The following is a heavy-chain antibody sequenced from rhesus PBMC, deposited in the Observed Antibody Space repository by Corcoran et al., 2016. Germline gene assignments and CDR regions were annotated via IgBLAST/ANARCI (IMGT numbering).Heavy chain of an antibody. D-gene: IGHD1-44*02. CDR1: GYSISSGYC. J-gene: IGHJ4*01. CDR3: AREGSYPDY. V-gene: IGHV4-122*02. CDR2: ISYTGST. Sequence: QLQLQESGPGLVKPSETLSLTCAVSGYSISSGYCWSWIRQPPGKGLEWIGYISYTGSTSYSPSLKSRVTISRDTSKNQFSLKLSSVTAADTGVYYCAREGSYPDYWGQGVLVTVSS.